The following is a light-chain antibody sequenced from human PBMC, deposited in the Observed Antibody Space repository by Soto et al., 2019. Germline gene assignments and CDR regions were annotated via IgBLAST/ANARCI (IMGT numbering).Light chain of an antibody. V-gene: IGKV3-20*01. CDR2: SAS. CDR1: ESLSNPY. Sequence: EIVLTQSPGTLSMSPGERATLSCRASESLSNPYLAWYQHKPGQAPSLLIHSASSRATGIPDRFSGSGSGTDFTLTISRLEPEDFAVYYCKQYGSSGTFGQGNKVDI. CDR3: KQYGSSGT. J-gene: IGKJ1*01.